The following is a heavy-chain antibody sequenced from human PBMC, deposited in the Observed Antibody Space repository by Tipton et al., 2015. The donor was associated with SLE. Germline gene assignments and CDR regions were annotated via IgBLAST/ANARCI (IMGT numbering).Heavy chain of an antibody. CDR3: AREGSSTWYWFFDL. D-gene: IGHD6-13*01. Sequence: TLSLTCTVSGVSISRGGYYWSWIRQQPGKGLEWIAYVYYSGSIYYNPSLQGRGSISVDTSKNQFSLRLTSVTAADTAVYYCAREGSSTWYWFFDLWGRGTPVTVSS. V-gene: IGHV4-31*03. CDR2: VYYSGSI. J-gene: IGHJ2*01. CDR1: GVSISRGGYY.